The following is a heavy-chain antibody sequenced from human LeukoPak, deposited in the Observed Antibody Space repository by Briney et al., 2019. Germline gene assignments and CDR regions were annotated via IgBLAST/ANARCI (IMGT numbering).Heavy chain of an antibody. J-gene: IGHJ4*02. CDR3: ARVPTVTFFDY. CDR2: IYYSGIT. CDR1: GGSISSYY. V-gene: IGHV4-59*01. D-gene: IGHD4-17*01. Sequence: SETLSLTCTVSGGSISSYYWSWIRQPPGKGLEYIGYIYYSGITNYNPSLKSRVTISVDTSKNQFSLKLSSVTAADTAVYYCARVPTVTFFDYWGQGTLVTVSS.